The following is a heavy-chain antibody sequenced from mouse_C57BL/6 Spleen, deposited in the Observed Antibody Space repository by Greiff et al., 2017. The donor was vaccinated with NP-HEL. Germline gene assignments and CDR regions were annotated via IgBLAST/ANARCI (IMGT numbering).Heavy chain of an antibody. J-gene: IGHJ4*01. D-gene: IGHD4-1*01. CDR1: GYTFTSYW. Sequence: QVQLQQPGAELVMPGASVKLSCKASGYTFTSYWMHWVKQRPGQGLEWIGEIDPSDSYTNYNQKFKGKSTLTVDKSSSTAYMQLSSLTSEDSAVYYCARGWDAYYYAMDYWGQGTSVTVSS. CDR2: IDPSDSYT. CDR3: ARGWDAYYYAMDY. V-gene: IGHV1-69*01.